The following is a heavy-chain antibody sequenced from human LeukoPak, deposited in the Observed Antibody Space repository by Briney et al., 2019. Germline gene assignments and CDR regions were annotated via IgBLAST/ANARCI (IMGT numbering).Heavy chain of an antibody. J-gene: IGHJ5*02. Sequence: SETLSLTCTVSGGSISSYYWSWLRQPAGKGLEWIGRIYTSGSTNYNPSHKSRVTMSVDTSKNQFSLKLSSVTAADAAVYYCARDVRWELVRWFDPWGQGTLVTVSS. V-gene: IGHV4-4*07. CDR1: GGSISSYY. CDR2: IYTSGST. D-gene: IGHD1-26*01. CDR3: ARDVRWELVRWFDP.